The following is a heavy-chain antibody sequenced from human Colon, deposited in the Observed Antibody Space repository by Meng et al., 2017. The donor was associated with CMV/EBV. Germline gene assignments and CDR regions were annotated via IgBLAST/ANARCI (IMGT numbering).Heavy chain of an antibody. CDR3: AKTVTTNYYYGMDV. J-gene: IGHJ6*02. V-gene: IGHV3-43*01. Sequence: GESLKISCAASGFTFDDYTMHWVRQAPGKGLEWVSLISWDGGSTYYADSVKGRFTISRDNSKNSLYLQMNSLRAEDTAVYYCAKTVTTNYYYGMDVWGQGTTVTVSS. CDR1: GFTFDDYT. CDR2: ISWDGGST. D-gene: IGHD4-17*01.